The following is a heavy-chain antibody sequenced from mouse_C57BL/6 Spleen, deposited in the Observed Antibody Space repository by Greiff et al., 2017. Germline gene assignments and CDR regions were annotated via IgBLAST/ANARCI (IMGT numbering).Heavy chain of an antibody. CDR1: GYTFTDSN. V-gene: IGHV1-22*01. J-gene: IGHJ3*01. CDR2: INPNNGGT. Sequence: VQLKQSGPELVKPGASVKMSCKASGYTFTDSNMHWVKQSHGKSLEWIGYINPNNGGTSYNQKFKGKAPLTVNKSSSTAYMELRSLTSEDSAVYYCASPRGFAYWGQGTLVTVSA. CDR3: ASPRGFAY.